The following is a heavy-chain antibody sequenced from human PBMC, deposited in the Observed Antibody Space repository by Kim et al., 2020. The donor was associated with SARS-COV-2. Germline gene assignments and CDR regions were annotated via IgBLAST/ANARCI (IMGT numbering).Heavy chain of an antibody. Sequence: GGSLRLSCVASGFTLSTCAMTWVRQAPGKGLEWVSSISARGVTYYADSAKGRFTVSRDSSKNTLDLQMNSLRAEDTALYYCATRPCDGGYAPWDYWGQGTLFTVSS. CDR3: ATRPCDGGYAPWDY. CDR1: GFTLSTCA. V-gene: IGHV3-23*01. D-gene: IGHD2-2*01. J-gene: IGHJ4*02. CDR2: ISARGVT.